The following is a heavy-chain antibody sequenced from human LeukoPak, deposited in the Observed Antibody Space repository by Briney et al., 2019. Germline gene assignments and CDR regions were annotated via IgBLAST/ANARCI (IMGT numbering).Heavy chain of an antibody. Sequence: SVKVSCKASGYIFTNNAMNWVRQAPGQGLEWMGGIIPIFGTANYAQKFQGRVTITADESTSTAYMELSSLRSEDTAVYYCAREAPTRIAAADPYYFDYWGQGTLVTVSS. D-gene: IGHD6-13*01. V-gene: IGHV1-69*13. CDR1: GYIFTNNA. J-gene: IGHJ4*02. CDR2: IIPIFGTA. CDR3: AREAPTRIAAADPYYFDY.